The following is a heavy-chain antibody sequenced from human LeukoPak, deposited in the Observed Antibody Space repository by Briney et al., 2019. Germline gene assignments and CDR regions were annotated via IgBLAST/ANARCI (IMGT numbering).Heavy chain of an antibody. CDR3: ARSLERDYSGSGNYYMNNWFDP. D-gene: IGHD3-10*01. J-gene: IGHJ5*02. V-gene: IGHV3-33*01. Sequence: SGGSLRLSCAASGFTFRSFGIHWVRQAPGKGLEWVAVIWYDGSKTYYADSVKGRFTISRDTSTNTLYLQMNGLRAEDTAVYYCARSLERDYSGSGNYYMNNWFDPWGQGTLVTVSS. CDR2: IWYDGSKT. CDR1: GFTFRSFG.